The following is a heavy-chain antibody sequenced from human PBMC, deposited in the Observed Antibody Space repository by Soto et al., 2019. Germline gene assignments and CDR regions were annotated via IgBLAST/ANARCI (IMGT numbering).Heavy chain of an antibody. CDR3: ALSGYCTGDSCYSA. CDR1: GFSLITSGVG. J-gene: IGHJ5*02. CDR2: IYWNDDK. V-gene: IGHV2-5*01. D-gene: IGHD2-15*01. Sequence: QITLKESGPTLVKPAQTLTLTCTFSGFSLITSGVGVGWIRQPPGKALEWLALIYWNDDKFYSPSPRSRLTITKDTSKSQVVLTMTNMDPVDTATYYCALSGYCTGDSCYSAWGQGTLVTVSS.